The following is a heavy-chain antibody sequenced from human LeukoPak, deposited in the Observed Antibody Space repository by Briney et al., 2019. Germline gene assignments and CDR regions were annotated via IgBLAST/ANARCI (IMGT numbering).Heavy chain of an antibody. D-gene: IGHD5-18*01. CDR2: IYWDDDK. J-gene: IGHJ4*02. CDR3: AHIPGSFHVDTAMVPFDY. V-gene: IGHV2-5*02. Sequence: SGPTLVKPTQTLTLTCTFSGFSLSTSGVGVGRIRQPPGKALEWLALIYWDDDKRYSPSLKSRLTITKDTSKNQVVLTMTNMDPVDTATYYCAHIPGSFHVDTAMVPFDYWGQGTLVTVSS. CDR1: GFSLSTSGVG.